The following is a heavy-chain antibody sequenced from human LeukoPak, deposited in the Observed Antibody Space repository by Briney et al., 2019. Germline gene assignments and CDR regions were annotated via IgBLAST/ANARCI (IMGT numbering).Heavy chain of an antibody. V-gene: IGHV3-33*01. CDR2: IWYDGSNK. J-gene: IGHJ4*02. Sequence: GGSLRLSCAASGFTFRSYGMHWVRQAPGKGLEWVALIWYDGSNKYYTDSVKGRLTISRDNSKNTLYLQMNSLRAEDTAVYYCAREGPRGNSQFDYWGQGTLVTVSS. CDR1: GFTFRSYG. D-gene: IGHD2/OR15-2a*01. CDR3: AREGPRGNSQFDY.